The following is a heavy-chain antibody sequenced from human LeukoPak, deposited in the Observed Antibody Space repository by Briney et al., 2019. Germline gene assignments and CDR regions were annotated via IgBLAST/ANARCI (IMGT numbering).Heavy chain of an antibody. V-gene: IGHV4-59*08. CDR3: ARHHSSGRSIDY. CDR2: LYYTGST. J-gene: IGHJ4*02. D-gene: IGHD3-22*01. CDR1: GGSISSYY. Sequence: SETLSLTCTVSGGSISSYYWSWIRQPPEKGLEWIGYLYYTGSTNYNPSLKSRVTISLDTSENQFSLKLTSVTAADTAVYYCARHHSSGRSIDYWGQGTLVTVSS.